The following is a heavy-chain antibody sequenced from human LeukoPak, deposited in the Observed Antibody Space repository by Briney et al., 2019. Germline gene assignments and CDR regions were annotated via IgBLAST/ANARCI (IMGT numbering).Heavy chain of an antibody. V-gene: IGHV3-53*04. CDR1: GFTVSSNYMTSNY. D-gene: IGHD6-13*01. CDR3: ARESNIAAAGTAFDI. J-gene: IGHJ3*02. CDR2: IYTGGNT. Sequence: GGSLRLSCAASGFTVSSNYMTSNYMTWVRQAPGKGLDWVSVIYTGGNTYYADSVKGRFTISRHNSRTTLYLPMNGLSPEDAAVYYCARESNIAAAGTAFDIWGQGTMVTVSS.